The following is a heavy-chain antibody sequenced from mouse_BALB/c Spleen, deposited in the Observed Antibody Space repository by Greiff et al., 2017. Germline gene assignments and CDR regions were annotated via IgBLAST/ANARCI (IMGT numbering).Heavy chain of an antibody. J-gene: IGHJ4*01. D-gene: IGHD2-1*01. CDR3: ARVDYGNLSGTMAMDY. V-gene: IGHV5-6-5*01. CDR2: ISSGGST. CDR1: GFTFSSYA. Sequence: VQLKESGGGLVKPGGSLKLSCAASGFTFSSYAMSWVRQTPEKRLEWVASISSGGSTYYPDSVKGRFTISRDNARNILYLQMSSLRSEDTAMYYCARVDYGNLSGTMAMDYWGQGTSVTVSS.